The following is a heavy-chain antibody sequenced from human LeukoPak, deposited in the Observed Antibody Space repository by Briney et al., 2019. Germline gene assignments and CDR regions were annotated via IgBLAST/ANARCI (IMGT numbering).Heavy chain of an antibody. CDR3: ARTLFNVQDAYYYYGMNV. CDR1: GFTFTGYY. Sequence: ASVKVSCKASGFTFTGYYLHWVRQAPGQGLEWMGWINPNNHGTKYAQKFQGRVTMTTDTSTSTAFTELRSLRSDDSAVYYCARTLFNVQDAYYYYGMNVWGQGTTVTVSS. V-gene: IGHV1-2*02. J-gene: IGHJ6*02. D-gene: IGHD2-21*01. CDR2: INPNNHGT.